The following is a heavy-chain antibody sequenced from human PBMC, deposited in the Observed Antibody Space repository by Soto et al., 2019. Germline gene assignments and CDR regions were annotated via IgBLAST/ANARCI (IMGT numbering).Heavy chain of an antibody. D-gene: IGHD5-18*01. V-gene: IGHV5-51*01. CDR2: IYPGDSDT. J-gene: IGHJ4*02. Sequence: GESLKISCQGSGDSFANSWIGWVRQMPGKGLEWMGIIYPGDSDTRYSPSFQGQVTISADKSISTAYLQWSSLKASDSAIYYCARHVDTAMITANFDSWGQGTLVTVSS. CDR1: GDSFANSW. CDR3: ARHVDTAMITANFDS.